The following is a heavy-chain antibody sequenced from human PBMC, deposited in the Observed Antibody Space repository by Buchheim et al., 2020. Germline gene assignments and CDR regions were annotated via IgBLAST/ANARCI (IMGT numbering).Heavy chain of an antibody. CDR3: TTSPGFYATSPFDY. CDR1: GFTFTNAW. J-gene: IGHJ4*02. D-gene: IGHD2/OR15-2a*01. CDR2: IRSRSDGGTA. V-gene: IGHV3-15*07. Sequence: EVQLVESGGDLVQPGGSLRLSCSASGFTFTNAWMNWVRQAPGKGLEWVGRIRSRSDGGTADYAAPVQGRFTISRDDSKNTLHLEMDSLKTEDTAVYYCTTSPGFYATSPFDYWGQGSL.